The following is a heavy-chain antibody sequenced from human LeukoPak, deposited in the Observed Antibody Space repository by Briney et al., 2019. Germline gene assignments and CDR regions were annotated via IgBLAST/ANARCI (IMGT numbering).Heavy chain of an antibody. Sequence: SETLSLTCTASGGSISSGSYYWSWIRQPAGKGLEWIGRIYTSGSTNYNPSLKSRVTISVDTSKNQFSLKLSSVTAADTAVYYCARGRYNWNDVWVFDYWGQGTLVTVSS. CDR2: IYTSGST. CDR3: ARGRYNWNDVWVFDY. CDR1: GGSISSGSYY. J-gene: IGHJ4*02. V-gene: IGHV4-61*02. D-gene: IGHD1-1*01.